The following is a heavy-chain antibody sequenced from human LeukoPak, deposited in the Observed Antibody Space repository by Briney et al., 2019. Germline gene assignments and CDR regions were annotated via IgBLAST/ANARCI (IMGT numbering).Heavy chain of an antibody. Sequence: SGGSLRLSCAASGFTFSSYEMNWVRQAPGKGLEWVSYISSSAGTTYYADSVKGRFTISRDNAKNSLYLQMNSLRAEDTAVHYCARQQLQLWYDWGQGTLVTVSS. D-gene: IGHD5-18*01. CDR3: ARQQLQLWYD. CDR2: ISSSAGTT. V-gene: IGHV3-48*03. CDR1: GFTFSSYE. J-gene: IGHJ4*02.